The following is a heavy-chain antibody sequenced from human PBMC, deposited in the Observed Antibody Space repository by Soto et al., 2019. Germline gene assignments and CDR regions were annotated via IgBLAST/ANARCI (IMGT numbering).Heavy chain of an antibody. CDR3: ARAGCDGGSCYTLVGLRYGMDV. V-gene: IGHV3-30-3*01. J-gene: IGHJ6*02. Sequence: QVQLVESGGGVVQPGRSLRLSCAASGFTFSSYAMYWVRQAPGKGLEWVAVISYDGNNKYYADSVKGRVTISRDNSKNTLYLQMNSRRAEDTAVYYCARAGCDGGSCYTLVGLRYGMDVWGQGTTVTVSS. CDR1: GFTFSSYA. D-gene: IGHD2-15*01. CDR2: ISYDGNNK.